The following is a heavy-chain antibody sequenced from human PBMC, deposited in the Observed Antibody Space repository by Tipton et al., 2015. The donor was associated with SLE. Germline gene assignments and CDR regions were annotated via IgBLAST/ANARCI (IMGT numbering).Heavy chain of an antibody. CDR3: ARVASPPVYAYDMDV. CDR2: INRRGST. J-gene: IGHJ6*02. D-gene: IGHD5/OR15-5a*01. Sequence: TLSLTCAVYGGSFSDYYWSWIRQPPGKGLEWIGEINRRGSTNYNPSLKSRVTMSGDTSKNHFSLELPFVTAADTAVYYCARVASPPVYAYDMDVWGQGTPVSVSS. CDR1: GGSFSDYY. V-gene: IGHV4-34*01.